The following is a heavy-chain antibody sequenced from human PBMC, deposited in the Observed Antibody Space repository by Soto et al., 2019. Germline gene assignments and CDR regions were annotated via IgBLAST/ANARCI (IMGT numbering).Heavy chain of an antibody. CDR2: ISGSGGSA. D-gene: IGHD2-21*01. Sequence: GGSLRLSCAASGFTFSNYAMTWVRQGPGKGLEWVSAISGSGGSAYYADSVKGRFTISRDNSKNTLYLQMNSLSADDSGVYYCANDSYSGVLVPFAIGFDHWGPGTLVTVSS. J-gene: IGHJ5*02. CDR3: ANDSYSGVLVPFAIGFDH. V-gene: IGHV3-23*01. CDR1: GFTFSNYA.